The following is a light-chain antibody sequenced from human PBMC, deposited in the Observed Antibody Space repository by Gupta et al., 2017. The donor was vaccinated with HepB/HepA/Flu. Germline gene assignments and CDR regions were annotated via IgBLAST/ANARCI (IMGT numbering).Light chain of an antibody. CDR1: ALADQY. CDR3: QAPDRSGGSFV. V-gene: IGLV3-25*03. Sequence: SSDLTQPHSVSVSPGLTVRITCFSDALADQYCYWYQHTPGQAPVLLIYKDKERPSGIPVRFSGSKSGSTATLTIIGVQPEDEADYYCQAPDRSGGSFVFGSGTRVTVL. CDR2: KDK. J-gene: IGLJ1*01.